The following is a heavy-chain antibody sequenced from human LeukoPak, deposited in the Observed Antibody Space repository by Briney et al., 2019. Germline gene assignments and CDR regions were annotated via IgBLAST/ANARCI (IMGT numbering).Heavy chain of an antibody. V-gene: IGHV1-46*01. Sequence: ASVKVSCKASGHTFTSYYIHWVRQVPGQGLEWMGIINPSGGSTTYAQKFQGRVTMTRDTSTSTVYMELSSLRSEDTAVYYCARAYNWNDYFDYWGQGTLVTVSS. CDR3: ARAYNWNDYFDY. CDR2: INPSGGST. D-gene: IGHD1-20*01. J-gene: IGHJ4*02. CDR1: GHTFTSYY.